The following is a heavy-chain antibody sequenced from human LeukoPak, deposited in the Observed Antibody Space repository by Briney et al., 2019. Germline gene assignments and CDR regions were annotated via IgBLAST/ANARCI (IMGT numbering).Heavy chain of an antibody. J-gene: IGHJ6*04. CDR1: GGTFSGYY. V-gene: IGHV4-34*01. CDR2: IYHTVST. CDR3: ARDDFGVALGGV. D-gene: IGHD3-3*01. Sequence: SETLSLTCAVYGGTFSGYYWSWIRQSPAKGLEWIGQIYHTVSTNYNPSLESRVTISLDTSNNQFSLKLTSVTAADTAVYYCARDDFGVALGGVWGKGTTVTVSS.